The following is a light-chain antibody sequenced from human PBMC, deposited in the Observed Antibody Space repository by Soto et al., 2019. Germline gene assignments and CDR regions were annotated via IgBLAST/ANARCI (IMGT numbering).Light chain of an antibody. CDR1: RGIRDT. CDR3: LQHSDYPFT. Sequence: DIQMTQSPSSMSASVGDRVTITCRASRGIRDTLGWYQQKAGKVPKRLIYSESSLQRGVHSRFSGSGSETDFTLTISSLQPEYVATYYCLQHSDYPFTFGQGTRLE. V-gene: IGKV1-17*01. CDR2: SES. J-gene: IGKJ2*01.